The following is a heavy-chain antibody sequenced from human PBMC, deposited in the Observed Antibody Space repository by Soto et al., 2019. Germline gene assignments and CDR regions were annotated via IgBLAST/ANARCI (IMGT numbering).Heavy chain of an antibody. J-gene: IGHJ6*02. CDR3: ARDRYGGYDYYYFGVHV. D-gene: IGHD4-17*01. CDR2: IYSGGST. Sequence: WWSLRLPCAPSSFTVSSNYMSCVRSTTGKGLEWVSVIYSGGSTYYADSVKGRFTISRDNSKNTVYHQMNSLRAEDTAVYYCARDRYGGYDYYYFGVHVWGQGTTVTV. CDR1: SFTVSSNY. V-gene: IGHV3-53*01.